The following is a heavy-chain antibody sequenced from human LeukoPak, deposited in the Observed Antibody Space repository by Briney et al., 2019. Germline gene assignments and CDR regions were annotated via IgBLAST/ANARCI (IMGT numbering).Heavy chain of an antibody. CDR3: ARDRRRYCSGGSCHSGYYYYMDV. J-gene: IGHJ6*03. CDR1: GGLITSTIHY. Sequence: SETLSLTCSVSGGLITSTIHYWAWIRQPPGQGLEWIASIYYNGITYYNASLESRVTMSVDTSRNQFSLRLSSVSAADTAVYYCARDRRRYCSGGSCHSGYYYYMDVWGKGTTVTVSS. V-gene: IGHV4-39*07. CDR2: IYYNGIT. D-gene: IGHD2-15*01.